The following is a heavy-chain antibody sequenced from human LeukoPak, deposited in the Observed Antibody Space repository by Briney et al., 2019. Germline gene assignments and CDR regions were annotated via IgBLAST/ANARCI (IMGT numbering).Heavy chain of an antibody. Sequence: SETLSLTCAVYGGSFSGYYWSWIRQPPGKGLEWIGEINHSGSTNYNPSLKSRVTISVDTSKNQFSLKLSSVTAADTAVYYCARVLSGYLLDYWGQGTLVTVSS. CDR3: ARVLSGYLLDY. D-gene: IGHD3-22*01. CDR1: GGSFSGYY. CDR2: INHSGST. V-gene: IGHV4-34*01. J-gene: IGHJ4*02.